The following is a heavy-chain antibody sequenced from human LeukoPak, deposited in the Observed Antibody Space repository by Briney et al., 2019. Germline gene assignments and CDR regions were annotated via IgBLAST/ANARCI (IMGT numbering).Heavy chain of an antibody. CDR3: ARDAHGAKFDY. J-gene: IGHJ4*02. Sequence: ASVKVSCKASGYTFTGYYMHWVRQAPGQGLEWMGIINPSGGSTSYAQKFQGRVTMTRDTSTSTVYMELSSLRSEDTAVYYCARDAHGAKFDYWGQGTLVTVSS. CDR2: INPSGGST. V-gene: IGHV1-46*01. CDR1: GYTFTGYY.